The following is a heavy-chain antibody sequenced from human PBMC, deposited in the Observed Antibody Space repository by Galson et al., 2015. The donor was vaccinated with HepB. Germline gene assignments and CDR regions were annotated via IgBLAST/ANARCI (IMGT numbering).Heavy chain of an antibody. CDR1: GFTFTNAW. Sequence: SLRLSCAASGFTFTNAWMNWVRQAPGKGLDWVGRIKSNTDGGTTDYAAPAKGRFIISRDDSKNTLYLQMNSLKTEDTAVYYCTTHGSILLTGSTSHLDYDYWGQGTLVTISS. D-gene: IGHD1-7*01. J-gene: IGHJ4*02. CDR3: TTHGSILLTGSTSHLDYDY. V-gene: IGHV3-15*07. CDR2: IKSNTDGGTT.